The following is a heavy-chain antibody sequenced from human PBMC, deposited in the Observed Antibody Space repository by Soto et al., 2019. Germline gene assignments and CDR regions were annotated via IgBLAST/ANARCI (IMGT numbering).Heavy chain of an antibody. J-gene: IGHJ6*02. Sequence: ASVKVSCKASGYTFTSYGISWVRQAPGQGLEWMGWISAYNGNTSYAQKLQGRVTMTTDTSTSTAYMELRSLRSDDTAVYYCAREAIAAAATAYYYGMDVWGQGTTVTVSS. D-gene: IGHD6-13*01. CDR3: AREAIAAAATAYYYGMDV. V-gene: IGHV1-18*01. CDR2: ISAYNGNT. CDR1: GYTFTSYG.